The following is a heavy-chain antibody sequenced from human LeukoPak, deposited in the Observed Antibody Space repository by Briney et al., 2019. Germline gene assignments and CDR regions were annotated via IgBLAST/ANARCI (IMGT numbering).Heavy chain of an antibody. J-gene: IGHJ4*02. CDR1: GYSFTSYW. CDR3: ASTPISGSYYFY. V-gene: IGHV5-51*01. D-gene: IGHD1-26*01. CDR2: VYPRDSDT. Sequence: GESLKISCKGSGYSFTSYWIAWVRQIPGKGLEWMGIVYPRDSDTRYSPSFQGQVTISADKSISTAYLQWSSLKASDTAMYYCASTPISGSYYFYWGQGTLVTVSS.